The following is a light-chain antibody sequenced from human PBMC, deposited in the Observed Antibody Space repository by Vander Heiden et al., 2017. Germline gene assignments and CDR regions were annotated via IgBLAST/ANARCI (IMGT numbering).Light chain of an antibody. Sequence: QSALTQPASVSGSPGQSITISCTGTSSDVGGYNYVSWYQQHPDKAPKLMIYDVSNRPSGVSNRFSGSKSGITASLTISGLQAEDEANYYCSSYTGSSPVFGGGTKLTVL. CDR2: DVS. CDR1: SSDVGGYNY. V-gene: IGLV2-14*03. CDR3: SSYTGSSPV. J-gene: IGLJ2*01.